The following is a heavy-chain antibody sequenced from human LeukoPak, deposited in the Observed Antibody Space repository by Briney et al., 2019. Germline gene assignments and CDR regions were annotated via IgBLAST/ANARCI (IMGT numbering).Heavy chain of an antibody. CDR3: ASTGLGFGELSWWFDP. CDR2: IYYSGST. J-gene: IGHJ5*02. V-gene: IGHV4-59*01. Sequence: PSKTLSLTCTVSGGSISSYYWSWIRQPPGKGLEWIGYIYYSGSTNYNPSLKSRVTISVDTSKNQFSLKLSSVTAADTAVYYCASTGLGFGELSWWFDPWGQGTLVTVSS. D-gene: IGHD3-10*01. CDR1: GGSISSYY.